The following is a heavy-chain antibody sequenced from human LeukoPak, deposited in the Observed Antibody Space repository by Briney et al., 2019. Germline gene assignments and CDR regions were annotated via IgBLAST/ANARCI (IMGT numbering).Heavy chain of an antibody. V-gene: IGHV1-69*06. D-gene: IGHD1-26*01. CDR1: GGTFSSYA. CDR3: ARGGSYYPYYYYYMDV. Sequence: SVKVSCKASGGTFSSYAISWVRQAPGQGLEWMGGIIPIFGTANYAQKFQGRVTITADKSTSTAYMELSRLRSDDTAVYYCARGGSYYPYYYYYMDVWGKGTTVTVSS. CDR2: IIPIFGTA. J-gene: IGHJ6*03.